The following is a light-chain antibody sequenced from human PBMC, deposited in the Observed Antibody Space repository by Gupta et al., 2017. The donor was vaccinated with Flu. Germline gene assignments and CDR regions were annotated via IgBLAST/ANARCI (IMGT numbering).Light chain of an antibody. V-gene: IGKV4-1*01. J-gene: IGKJ4*01. Sequence: INCKSSQSVLYSSNNKNYLAWYQQKPGQPPKLLIYWASTRESGVPDRFSGSGSGTDFTLTISSLQAEDVAVYYCQQYYSTLTFGGGTKVEIK. CDR1: QSVLYSSNNKNY. CDR2: WAS. CDR3: QQYYSTLT.